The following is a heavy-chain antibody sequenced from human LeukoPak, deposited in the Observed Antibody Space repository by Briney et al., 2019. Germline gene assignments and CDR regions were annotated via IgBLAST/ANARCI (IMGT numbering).Heavy chain of an antibody. CDR2: LDPEDGET. CDR1: GYTLTELS. V-gene: IGHV1-24*01. CDR3: ATVSPRQLWLTGGLRY. D-gene: IGHD5-18*01. Sequence: ASVKVSCKVSGYTLTELSMHWVRQAPGKGLEWMGGLDPEDGETIHAQKFQGRVTMTEDTSTDTAYMELSSLRSEDTAVYYCATVSPRQLWLTGGLRYWGQGTLVTVSS. J-gene: IGHJ4*02.